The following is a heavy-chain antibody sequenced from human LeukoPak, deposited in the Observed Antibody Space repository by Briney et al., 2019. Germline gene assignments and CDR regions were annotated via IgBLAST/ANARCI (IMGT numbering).Heavy chain of an antibody. V-gene: IGHV3-7*01. CDR1: EFTFSNYW. J-gene: IGHJ4*02. CDR2: IKGDGSKK. CDR3: ARVPGSSIY. Sequence: GGSLRLSCVASEFTFSNYWMTWVRQAPGKGLEWVANIKGDGSKKQYLGSVEGRFTISRDDAKNSLYLQMNSLRAEDTAVYYCARVPGSSIYWGQGTLVTVSS. D-gene: IGHD6-6*01.